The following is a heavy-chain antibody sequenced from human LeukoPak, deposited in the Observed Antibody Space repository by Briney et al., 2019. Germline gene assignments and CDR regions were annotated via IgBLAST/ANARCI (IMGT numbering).Heavy chain of an antibody. CDR2: YHYSRNT. J-gene: IGHJ4*02. D-gene: IGHD2-15*01. Sequence: PTETLSLTCTVSGDSISSYYWSWIRHPPGNGLESIAYYHYSRNTNYNPSLKSRVTISVDTSKNQCSLKLSSVTAADTAVYYCARLRLVYCSGGSCDYYFDYWGQGTLVTVSS. CDR1: GDSISSYY. V-gene: IGHV4-59*08. CDR3: ARLRLVYCSGGSCDYYFDY.